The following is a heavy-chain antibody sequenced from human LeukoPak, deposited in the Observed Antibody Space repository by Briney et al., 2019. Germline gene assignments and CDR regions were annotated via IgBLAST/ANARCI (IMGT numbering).Heavy chain of an antibody. J-gene: IGHJ4*02. CDR1: GFTFSSYN. CDR3: AKDSASSVAGLLLNY. Sequence: GGSLRLSCAASGFTFSSYNMNWIRQAPGKGLEWVSSISTTSSYIYYADSVKGRFTISRDSAKSSLYLQMNSLRAEDTAFYYCAKDSASSVAGLLLNYWGQGTLVIVSS. CDR2: ISTTSSYI. D-gene: IGHD6-19*01. V-gene: IGHV3-21*04.